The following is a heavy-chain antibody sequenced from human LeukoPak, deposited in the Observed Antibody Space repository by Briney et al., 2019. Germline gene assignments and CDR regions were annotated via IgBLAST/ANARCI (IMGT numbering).Heavy chain of an antibody. Sequence: PSETLSLTCTVSGGSISSYYWSWIRQPAGKGLEWIGRIYTSGSTNYNPSLKSRVTMSVDTSKNQFSLKLSSVTAADTAAYYCARVSCSSTSCYMDYWGQGTLVTASS. J-gene: IGHJ4*02. D-gene: IGHD2-2*02. CDR3: ARVSCSSTSCYMDY. CDR2: IYTSGST. CDR1: GGSISSYY. V-gene: IGHV4-4*07.